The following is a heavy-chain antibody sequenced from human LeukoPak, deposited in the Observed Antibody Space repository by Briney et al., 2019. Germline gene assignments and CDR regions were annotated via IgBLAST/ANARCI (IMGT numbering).Heavy chain of an antibody. J-gene: IGHJ6*02. CDR2: INPNSGGT. V-gene: IGHV1-2*06. Sequence: ASVTVSCTASRYTFTGYYMHWVRQAPGQGLEWMGRINPNSGGTNYAQKFQGRVTMTRDTSISTAYMELSRLRSDDTAVYYCARHGPGEDIVVVPAAPLNYYYGMDVWGQGTTVTVSS. CDR3: ARHGPGEDIVVVPAAPLNYYYGMDV. CDR1: RYTFTGYY. D-gene: IGHD2-2*01.